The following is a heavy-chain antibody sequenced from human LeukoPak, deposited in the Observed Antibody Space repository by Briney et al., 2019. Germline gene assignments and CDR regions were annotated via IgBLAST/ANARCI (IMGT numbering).Heavy chain of an antibody. CDR2: IYSGGST. D-gene: IGHD4-17*01. CDR3: ASTVTTPYYYYGMDV. CDR1: GFTVSSNY. J-gene: IGHJ6*02. V-gene: IGHV3-66*01. Sequence: GGPLRLSCAASGFTVSSNYMSWVRQAPGKGLEWVSVIYSGGSTYYADSVKGRFTISRDNSKNTLYLQMNSLRAEDTAVYYCASTVTTPYYYYGMDVWGQGTTVTVSS.